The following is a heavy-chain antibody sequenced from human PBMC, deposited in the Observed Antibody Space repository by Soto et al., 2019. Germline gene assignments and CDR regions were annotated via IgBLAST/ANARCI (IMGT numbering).Heavy chain of an antibody. CDR2: IYYSGST. J-gene: IGHJ6*02. V-gene: IGHV4-59*01. D-gene: IGHD3-10*01. Sequence: SSETLSLTCTVSGGSISSYYWSWIRQPPGKGLEWIGYIYYSGSTNYNPSLKSRVTISVDTSKNQFSLKLSSVTAADTAVYHCARDDPLGVSMDVWGQGTTVNVSS. CDR3: ARDDPLGVSMDV. CDR1: GGSISSYY.